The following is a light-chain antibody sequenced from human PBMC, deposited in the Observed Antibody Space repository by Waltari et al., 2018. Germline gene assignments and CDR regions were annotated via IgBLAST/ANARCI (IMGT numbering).Light chain of an antibody. J-gene: IGKJ2*01. CDR3: QQYYSTPYT. CDR1: QSVLYSSNNKNY. Sequence: DIVMTQSPDSLAVSPGARATINCQSSQSVLYSSNNKNYLAWYQQKPGQPPKLPIYWASTRESGVPDRFSGSGSGTDFTLTIGSLQAEDVALYYCQQYYSTPYTFGQGTQLEIK. CDR2: WAS. V-gene: IGKV4-1*01.